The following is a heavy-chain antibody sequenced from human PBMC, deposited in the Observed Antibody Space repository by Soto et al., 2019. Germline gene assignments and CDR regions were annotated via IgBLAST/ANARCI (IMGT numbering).Heavy chain of an antibody. CDR1: GYTFTSYD. J-gene: IGHJ6*02. V-gene: IGHV1-8*01. CDR2: MNPNSGNT. CDR3: ARGWYSSGWYYPYYYGMDV. D-gene: IGHD6-19*01. Sequence: ASAKVSCKASGYTFTSYDINWVRQATGQGLEWMGWMNPNSGNTGYAQKFQGRVTMTRNTSISTAYMELSSLRSEDTAVYYCARGWYSSGWYYPYYYGMDVWGQGTTVTVSS.